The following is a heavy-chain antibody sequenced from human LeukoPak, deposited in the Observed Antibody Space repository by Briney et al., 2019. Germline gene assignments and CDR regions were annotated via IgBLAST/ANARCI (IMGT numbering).Heavy chain of an antibody. CDR3: ARASPQLLSLDY. CDR2: IYPGDSDT. CDR1: GYIFTSYW. D-gene: IGHD2-2*01. Sequence: LGESLKVSCKGSGYIFTSYWIGWVRQMPGKGLEWMGIIYPGDSDTRYSPSFQGQVTISADKSISTAYLQWSSLKASDTAMYYCARASPQLLSLDYWGQGTLVTVSS. V-gene: IGHV5-51*01. J-gene: IGHJ4*02.